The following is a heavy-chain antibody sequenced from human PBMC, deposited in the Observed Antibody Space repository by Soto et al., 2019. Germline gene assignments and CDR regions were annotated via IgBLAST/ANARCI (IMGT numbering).Heavy chain of an antibody. Sequence: GGSLRLSCAASGFTFTSYWMHWVRQVPGKGLEWVSRCNTDGSTTSYADSVKGRFTISRDNAKRTLYLQMNSLRDGDTAVYYCERAGPVNGGNVFYYYGMDVWGQGTTVTVSS. V-gene: IGHV3-74*01. CDR2: CNTDGSTT. CDR1: GFTFTSYW. D-gene: IGHD4-17*01. J-gene: IGHJ6*02. CDR3: ERAGPVNGGNVFYYYGMDV.